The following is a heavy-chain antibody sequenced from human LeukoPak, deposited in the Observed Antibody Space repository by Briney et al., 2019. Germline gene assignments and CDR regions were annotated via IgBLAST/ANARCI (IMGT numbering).Heavy chain of an antibody. CDR2: IYYSGST. V-gene: IGHV4-59*12. CDR3: AREKMLWFGESPHYFDY. CDR1: GGSISSYY. D-gene: IGHD3-10*01. J-gene: IGHJ4*02. Sequence: SETLSLTYTVSGGSISSYYWSWIRQPPGKGLEWIGYIYYSGSTYYNPSLKSRLTITLDTSKNQFSLKLISVTAADTAVYYCAREKMLWFGESPHYFDYWGQGALVTVSS.